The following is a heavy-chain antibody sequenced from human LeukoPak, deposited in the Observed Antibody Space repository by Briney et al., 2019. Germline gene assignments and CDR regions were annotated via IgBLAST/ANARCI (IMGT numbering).Heavy chain of an antibody. Sequence: GGSLRLSCAASGFTVITNDMTWVRQAPGKGLEWVSVLYSDGNTKYADSVQGRFTISRDNSKNTLYLEMNSLSPDDTAVYYCAREFSSKLEWLAYVTGDDAFDVWGQGTMITVS. J-gene: IGHJ3*01. D-gene: IGHD3-3*01. V-gene: IGHV3-53*01. CDR3: AREFSSKLEWLAYVTGDDAFDV. CDR1: GFTVITND. CDR2: LYSDGNT.